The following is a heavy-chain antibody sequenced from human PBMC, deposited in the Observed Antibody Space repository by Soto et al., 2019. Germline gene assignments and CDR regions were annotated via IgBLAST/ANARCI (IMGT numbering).Heavy chain of an antibody. CDR2: IIPILGIA. Sequence: ASVKVSCKASGGTFSSYTISWVRQAPGQGLEWMGRIIPILGIANYAQKFQGRVTITADKSTSTAYMELSSLRSEDTAVYYCARDGPQAVVPAGFRPNYDAFDIWGQGTMVTVSS. D-gene: IGHD2-2*01. CDR1: GGTFSSYT. V-gene: IGHV1-69*04. J-gene: IGHJ3*02. CDR3: ARDGPQAVVPAGFRPNYDAFDI.